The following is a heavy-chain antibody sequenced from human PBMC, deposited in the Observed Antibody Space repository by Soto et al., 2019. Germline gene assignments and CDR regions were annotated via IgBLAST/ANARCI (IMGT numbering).Heavy chain of an antibody. D-gene: IGHD1-1*01. V-gene: IGHV1-69*01. J-gene: IGHJ6*02. Sequence: QVQLVQSGAEVKKAGSSVKVSCKASGGTFSSYFINWVRQAPGQGLEWVGGINPVFDKEYSAEKFQGRVTITADVSTTTDYMELSSLRSNDTAVYFCARETPATTVAYFSYGLDVWGQWTTVTVSS. CDR1: GGTFSSYF. CDR3: ARETPATTVAYFSYGLDV. CDR2: INPVFDKE.